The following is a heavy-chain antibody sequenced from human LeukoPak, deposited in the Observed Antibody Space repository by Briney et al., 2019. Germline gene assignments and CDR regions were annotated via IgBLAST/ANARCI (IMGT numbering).Heavy chain of an antibody. D-gene: IGHD6-19*01. V-gene: IGHV4-34*01. CDR1: GGSFSGYY. CDR2: INHSGST. Sequence: SETLSLTCAVYGGSFSGYYWSWIRQPPGKGLEWIGEINHSGSTNYNPSLKSRVTISVDTSKNQFSLKLSSVTAADTAVYYCARRSAVAAHLDYLGQGTLVTVSS. CDR3: ARRSAVAAHLDY. J-gene: IGHJ4*02.